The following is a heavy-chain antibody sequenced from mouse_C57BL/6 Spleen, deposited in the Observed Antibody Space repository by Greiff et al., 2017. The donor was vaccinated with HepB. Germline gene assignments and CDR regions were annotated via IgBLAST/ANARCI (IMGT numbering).Heavy chain of an antibody. Sequence: ESGPGLVKPSQSLSLTCSVTGYSITSGYYWNWIRQFPGNKLEWMGYISYDGSNNYNPSLKNRISITRDTSKNQFFLKLNSVTTEDTATYYCASIYYDYVFAYWGQGTLVTVSA. CDR3: ASIYYDYVFAY. CDR1: GYSITSGYY. V-gene: IGHV3-6*01. D-gene: IGHD2-4*01. CDR2: ISYDGSN. J-gene: IGHJ3*01.